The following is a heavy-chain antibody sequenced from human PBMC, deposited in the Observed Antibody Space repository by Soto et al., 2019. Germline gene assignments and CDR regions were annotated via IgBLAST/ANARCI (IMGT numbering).Heavy chain of an antibody. CDR3: ARADRYYDFWSGYYTDGRAYFDY. J-gene: IGHJ4*02. CDR2: INHSGST. Sequence: SETLSLTCAVYGGSFSGYYWSWIRQPPGKGLEWIGEINHSGSTNYNPSLKSRVTISVDTSKNQFSLKLSSVTAADTAVYYCARADRYYDFWSGYYTDGRAYFDYWGQGTLVTVSS. V-gene: IGHV4-34*01. D-gene: IGHD3-3*01. CDR1: GGSFSGYY.